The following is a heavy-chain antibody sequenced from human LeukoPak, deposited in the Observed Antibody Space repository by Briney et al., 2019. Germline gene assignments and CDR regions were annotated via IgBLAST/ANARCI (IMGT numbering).Heavy chain of an antibody. D-gene: IGHD6-6*01. V-gene: IGHV3-23*01. Sequence: GGSLRLSCAASGFTFSTYGMHWVRQAPGKGLEWVSAISGSGGSTYYADSVKGRFTISRDNSKNTLYLQMNSLRAEDTAVYYCAKDLDPQYSSSSVPSLWGQGTLVTVSS. CDR3: AKDLDPQYSSSSVPSL. CDR2: ISGSGGST. CDR1: GFTFSTYG. J-gene: IGHJ4*02.